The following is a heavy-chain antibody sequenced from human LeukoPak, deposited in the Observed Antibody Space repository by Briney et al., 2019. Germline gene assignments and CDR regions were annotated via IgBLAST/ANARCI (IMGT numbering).Heavy chain of an antibody. J-gene: IGHJ4*02. CDR1: GFTFSDYY. CDR2: IFSNDEK. Sequence: GSLRLSCAASGFTFSDYYMSWIRQPPGKALEWLAHIFSNDEKSYSTSLKSRLTISKDTSKSQVVLTMTNMDPVDTATYYCARIYLSGGGYDSLDYWGQGTLVTVSS. D-gene: IGHD5-12*01. CDR3: ARIYLSGGGYDSLDY. V-gene: IGHV2-26*01.